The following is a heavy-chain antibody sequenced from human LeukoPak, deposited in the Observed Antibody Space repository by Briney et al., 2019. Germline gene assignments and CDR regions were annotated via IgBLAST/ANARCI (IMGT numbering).Heavy chain of an antibody. Sequence: GGSLRLSCVASGFTFSTYGMHWVRQAPGKGLEWVAFIRYDGSKKYYADSVKGRFTISRDNSRNMLYLQMNSLRAEDTAVYYCAKDGGDYPSYDAFDIWGQGTMVIVSS. V-gene: IGHV3-30*02. J-gene: IGHJ3*02. CDR1: GFTFSTYG. CDR3: AKDGGDYPSYDAFDI. CDR2: IRYDGSKK. D-gene: IGHD4-17*01.